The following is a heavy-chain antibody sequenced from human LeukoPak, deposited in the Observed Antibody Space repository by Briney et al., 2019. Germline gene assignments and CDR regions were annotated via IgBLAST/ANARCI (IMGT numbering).Heavy chain of an antibody. CDR2: ISSNGGST. D-gene: IGHD3-3*01. CDR3: ARCAERITIFGVVIMGAFDI. J-gene: IGHJ3*02. CDR1: GFTFSSYA. V-gene: IGHV3-64*01. Sequence: GGSLRLSCAASGFTFSSYAMHWVRQAPGKGLEYVSAISSNGGSTYYANSVKGRFTISRDNSKNTLYLQMGSLRAEDMAVYYCARCAERITIFGVVIMGAFDIWGQGTMVTVSS.